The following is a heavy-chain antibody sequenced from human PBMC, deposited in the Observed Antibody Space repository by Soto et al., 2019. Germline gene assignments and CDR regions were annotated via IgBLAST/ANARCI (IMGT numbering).Heavy chain of an antibody. J-gene: IGHJ4*02. Sequence: GGSLRLSCAASGFSFGSYAMSWFRQAPGKGLECVSGFSGNGGGTYYADSVRGRFTISRDNSKNTVYLQMNSLRAEDTAVYHCANDQRSAALIGHDHFDDWGQATGVTV. V-gene: IGHV3-23*01. CDR2: FSGNGGGT. D-gene: IGHD2-2*01. CDR3: ANDQRSAALIGHDHFDD. CDR1: GFSFGSYA.